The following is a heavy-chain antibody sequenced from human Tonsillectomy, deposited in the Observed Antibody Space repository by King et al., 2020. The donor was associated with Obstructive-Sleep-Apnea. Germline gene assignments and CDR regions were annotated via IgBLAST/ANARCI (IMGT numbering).Heavy chain of an antibody. CDR2: IDDSSTYI. CDR1: GFPFSTYS. CDR3: ASPKLVDYGDYYGMHV. V-gene: IGHV3-21*01. Sequence: VQLVESGGGLVKPGGSLRLSCAASGFPFSTYSVSWVRQAPGKGLEWVASIDDSSTYIYYADSVRGRFTISRDNAKNSLYLQMNSLRAEDTAVYYCASPKLVDYGDYYGMHVWGQGTTVTVSS. J-gene: IGHJ6*02. D-gene: IGHD4-17*01.